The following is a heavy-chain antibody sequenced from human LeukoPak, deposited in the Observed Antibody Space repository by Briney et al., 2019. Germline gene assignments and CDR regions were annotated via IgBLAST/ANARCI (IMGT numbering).Heavy chain of an antibody. CDR3: ARAVRYFDWPDI. D-gene: IGHD3-9*01. J-gene: IGHJ3*02. Sequence: SETLSLTCTVSGGSISSSSYYWGWIRQPPGKGLEWIGSIYYSGSTNYNPSLKSRVTISVDTSKNQFSLKLSSVTAADTAVYYCARAVRYFDWPDIWGQGTMVTVSS. V-gene: IGHV4-39*07. CDR1: GGSISSSSYY. CDR2: IYYSGST.